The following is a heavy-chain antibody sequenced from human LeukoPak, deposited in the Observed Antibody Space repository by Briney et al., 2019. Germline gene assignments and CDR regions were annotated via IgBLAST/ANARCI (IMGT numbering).Heavy chain of an antibody. CDR3: ARQYYDFWSGTNWFDP. CDR1: GGSISSGGYS. V-gene: IGHV4-30-2*01. Sequence: SQTLSLTCVVSGGSISSGGYSWSWIRQPPGKGLEWIGYIYHSGSTYYNPSLKSRVTISVDRSKNQFSLKLSSVTAADTAVYYCARQYYDFWSGTNWFDPWGQGTLVTVSS. J-gene: IGHJ5*02. D-gene: IGHD3-3*01. CDR2: IYHSGST.